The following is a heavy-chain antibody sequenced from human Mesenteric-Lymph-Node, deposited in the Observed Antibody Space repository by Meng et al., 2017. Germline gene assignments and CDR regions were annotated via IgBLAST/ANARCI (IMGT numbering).Heavy chain of an antibody. CDR2: ISSDGSHK. J-gene: IGHJ4*02. CDR3: ARVRRQIDY. V-gene: IGHV3-30*04. Sequence: GESLKISCAASGFTFGSYAVHWVRQAPGNGLEWVAVISSDGSHKYYADSLKGRVTISRDNSKNSLYLQMNSLRAEDTAVYYYARVRRQIDYWGQGTLVTVSS. CDR1: GFTFGSYA.